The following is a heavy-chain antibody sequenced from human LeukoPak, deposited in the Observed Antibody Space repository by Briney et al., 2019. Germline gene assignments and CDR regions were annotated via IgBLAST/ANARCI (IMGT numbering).Heavy chain of an antibody. V-gene: IGHV1-18*04. CDR2: ISAYNGQT. CDR1: GFLLGSYG. CDR3: AREGTYCGGVRQPLDP. J-gene: IGHJ5*02. Sequence: GSSVKVSCKASGFLLGSYGVSWVRQAPGQGLEWVAWISAYNGQTKIADKLQGRVTLTADTSTNTVYMEVQNLRSDDTAVYFCAREGTYCGGVRQPLDPWGQGTLVTVSS. D-gene: IGHD2-21*01.